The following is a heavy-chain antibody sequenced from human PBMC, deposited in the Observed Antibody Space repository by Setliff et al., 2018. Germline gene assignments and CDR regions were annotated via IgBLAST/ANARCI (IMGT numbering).Heavy chain of an antibody. V-gene: IGHV1-46*01. J-gene: IGHJ3*02. CDR3: ARDVFPYHYEGAFDI. D-gene: IGHD3-22*01. Sequence: GASVKVSCNASGYTFTSHDMHWVRQAPGLGLEWMGTINPSSGRTSYAQKFQGRVTMTRDTSTSTVYMDMSSLRSEDTAVYYCARDVFPYHYEGAFDIWGQGTMVTVSS. CDR2: INPSSGRT. CDR1: GYTFTSHD.